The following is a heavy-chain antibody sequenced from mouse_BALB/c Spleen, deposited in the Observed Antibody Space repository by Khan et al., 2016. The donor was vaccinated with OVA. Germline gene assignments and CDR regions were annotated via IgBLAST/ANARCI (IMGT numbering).Heavy chain of an antibody. CDR3: ARAYYGNYREAMDY. CDR1: GFSLTGYG. V-gene: IGHV2-6-7*01. D-gene: IGHD2-10*01. Sequence: QVQLKQSGPGLVAPSQSLSITCTVSGFSLTGYGVNWVRQPPGKGLEWMGMIWGDGSTEYNSALKSRLSISKDKSKSQVFLKMNILQTDDTSRYCCARAYYGNYREAMDYWGQGTSVTVSS. J-gene: IGHJ4*01. CDR2: IWGDGST.